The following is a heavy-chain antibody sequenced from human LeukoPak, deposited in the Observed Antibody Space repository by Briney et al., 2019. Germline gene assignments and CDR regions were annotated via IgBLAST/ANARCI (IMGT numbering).Heavy chain of an antibody. Sequence: PSETLSLTCTVSGGSISSYYWSWIRQPPGKGLEWIGYIYYSGSTNYNPSLKSRVTISVDTSKNQFSLKLSSVTAADTAVYYCARVSRGRSGPYNWFDPWGQGTPVTVSS. J-gene: IGHJ5*02. D-gene: IGHD2-15*01. CDR3: ARVSRGRSGPYNWFDP. CDR1: GGSISSYY. V-gene: IGHV4-59*01. CDR2: IYYSGST.